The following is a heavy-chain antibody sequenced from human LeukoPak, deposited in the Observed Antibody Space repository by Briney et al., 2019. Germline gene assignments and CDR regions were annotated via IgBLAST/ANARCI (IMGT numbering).Heavy chain of an antibody. D-gene: IGHD6-13*01. CDR3: AKSYSSSLGHFQH. Sequence: PGRSLRLSCAASGFTFDDYAMHWVRQAPGKGLEGVSGISWNSDSIGYADSVKGRFTISRDNAKNSLYLQMNSLRAEDTALYYCAKSYSSSLGHFQHWGQGTLVTVSS. V-gene: IGHV3-9*01. CDR1: GFTFDDYA. J-gene: IGHJ1*01. CDR2: ISWNSDSI.